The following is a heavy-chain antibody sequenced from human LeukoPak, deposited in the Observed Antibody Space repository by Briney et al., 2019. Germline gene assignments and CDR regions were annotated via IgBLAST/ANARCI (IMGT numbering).Heavy chain of an antibody. V-gene: IGHV4-39*01. J-gene: IGHJ6*02. CDR1: GGSISSSIYY. CDR2: IYYTGST. Sequence: SETLSLTCTVSGGSISSSIYYWGWIRRPPGKGLEWIGSIYYTGSTYFNPSLKNRVTISVDTSKNHFSLELSSMTAADTAVYYCAKQEAVTATYFYGMDVWGQGTTVTVSS. D-gene: IGHD2-21*02. CDR3: AKQEAVTATYFYGMDV.